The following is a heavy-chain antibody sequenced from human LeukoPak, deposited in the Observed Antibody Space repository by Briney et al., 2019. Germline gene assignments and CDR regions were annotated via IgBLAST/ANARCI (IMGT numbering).Heavy chain of an antibody. D-gene: IGHD6-6*01. J-gene: IGHJ4*02. CDR1: GGSISSYY. CDR2: IYYSGST. CDR3: ARYSSSSGLLDY. Sequence: SETLSLTCTVSGGSISSYYWSWIRQPPGKGLEWIGYIYYSGSTNYNPSLKSRVTISVDTSKSQFSLKLNSVTAADTAVYYCARYSSSSGLLDYWGQGTLVTVSS. V-gene: IGHV4-59*08.